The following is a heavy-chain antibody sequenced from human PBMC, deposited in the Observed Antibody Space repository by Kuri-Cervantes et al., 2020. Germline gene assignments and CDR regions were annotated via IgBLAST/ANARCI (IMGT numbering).Heavy chain of an antibody. CDR3: ARGRQGPRCFDL. V-gene: IGHV4-34*01. Sequence: SETLSLTCAVYGGSFSGYYWSWIRQPPGKGLEWIGKINHSGSTNYNPYLKSRVTISVDTSKNQFSLKLNSVTAADTAVYYCARGRQGPRCFDLWGRGTLVTVSS. CDR2: INHSGST. J-gene: IGHJ2*01. CDR1: GGSFSGYY.